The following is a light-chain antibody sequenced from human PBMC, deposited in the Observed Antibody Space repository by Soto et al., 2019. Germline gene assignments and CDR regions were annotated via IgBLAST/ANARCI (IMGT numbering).Light chain of an antibody. CDR1: SSNIGAGYD. CDR2: GNN. CDR3: QSYDSSLSGWV. J-gene: IGLJ3*02. Sequence: QSVLTQPPSVSGAPGQRVTISCTGSSSNIGAGYDVRWYQQLPGTAPNLLIYGNNNRPSGVPDRFSGSKSGTSASLAISGLQAEDEADYYCQSYDSSLSGWVFGGGTKLTVL. V-gene: IGLV1-40*01.